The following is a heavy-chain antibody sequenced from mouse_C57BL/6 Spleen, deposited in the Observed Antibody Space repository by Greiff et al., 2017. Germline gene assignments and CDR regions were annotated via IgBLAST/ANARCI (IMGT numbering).Heavy chain of an antibody. CDR2: INPYNGGT. D-gene: IGHD1-1*01. Sequence: VQLQQSGPVLVKPGASVKMSCKASGYTFTDYYMNWVKQSHGKSLEWIGVINPYNGGTSYNQKFKGKATLTVDKSSSTAYMELNSLTSEDSAVYYCARDYYGSSYPWFAYWGQGTLVTFSA. V-gene: IGHV1-19*01. J-gene: IGHJ3*01. CDR1: GYTFTDYY. CDR3: ARDYYGSSYPWFAY.